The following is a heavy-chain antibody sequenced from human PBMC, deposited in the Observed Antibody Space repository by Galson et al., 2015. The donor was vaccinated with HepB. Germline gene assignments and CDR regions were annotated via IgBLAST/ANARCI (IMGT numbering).Heavy chain of an antibody. CDR3: ARANYVTDAFDI. Sequence: SLRLSCAASGFTFSSYWMHWVRQAPGKGLVWVSRINSDGSSTSYADSVQGRFTISRDNAKNTLYLQMNSLRAEDTAVYYCARANYVTDAFDIWGQGTMVTASS. CDR1: GFTFSSYW. V-gene: IGHV3-74*01. D-gene: IGHD3-16*01. J-gene: IGHJ3*02. CDR2: INSDGSST.